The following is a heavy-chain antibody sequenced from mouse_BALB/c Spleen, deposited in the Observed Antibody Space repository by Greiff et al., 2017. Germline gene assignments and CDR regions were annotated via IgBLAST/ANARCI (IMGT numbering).Heavy chain of an antibody. Sequence: DVKLVESGGDLVKPGGSLKLSCAASGFTFSSYGMSWVRQTPDKRLEWVATISSGGSYTYYPDSVKGRFTISRDNAKNTLYLEMSSLKSEDTAMYYCARQDDYERSDYWGQGTTLTVSS. J-gene: IGHJ2*01. V-gene: IGHV5-6*02. CDR1: GFTFSSYG. D-gene: IGHD2-4*01. CDR2: ISSGGSYT. CDR3: ARQDDYERSDY.